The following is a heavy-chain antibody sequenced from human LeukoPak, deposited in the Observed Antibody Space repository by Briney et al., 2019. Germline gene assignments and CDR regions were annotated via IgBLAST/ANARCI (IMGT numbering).Heavy chain of an antibody. D-gene: IGHD1-26*01. CDR3: ARDPYSGNYGDYYYYYMDL. CDR2: MKQDGSDK. J-gene: IGHJ6*03. Sequence: TGGSLRLSCAASGFTFSSYWMSWVRQAPGKGLEWVANMKQDGSDKYYVDSVKGRFTISRDNAKNSLYLQMNSLRAEDTAVYYCARDPYSGNYGDYYYYYMDLWGQGTTVTISS. CDR1: GFTFSSYW. V-gene: IGHV3-7*01.